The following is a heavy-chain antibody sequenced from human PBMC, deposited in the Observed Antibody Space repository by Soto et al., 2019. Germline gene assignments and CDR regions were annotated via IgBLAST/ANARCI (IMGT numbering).Heavy chain of an antibody. CDR2: INGYNGNT. CDR1: GYTFTSYG. V-gene: IGHV1-18*01. CDR3: ARDRIPVSGYPHKWCDP. D-gene: IGHD6-19*01. J-gene: IGHJ5*02. Sequence: QVQLVQSGAEVKKPGASVKVSCKASGYTFTSYGISWVRQAPGQGLEWMGWINGYNGNTDYSQKLQGRVTMSTDTSTTTAYMELRSLRSDDTAIYYCARDRIPVSGYPHKWCDPWGQGTLVTVSS.